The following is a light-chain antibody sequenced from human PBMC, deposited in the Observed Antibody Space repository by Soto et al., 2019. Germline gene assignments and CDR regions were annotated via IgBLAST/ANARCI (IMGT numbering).Light chain of an antibody. V-gene: IGKV3-20*01. CDR2: SAS. Sequence: EIVLTQSPGTLSLSPGERATLSCRASQSVSHNNLAWYQQKPGQAPRLLIDSASSRTGGTPDRFSGSGRRKDFPLTISVLEHEYFALYYWQQNGSSPGTFGQGTKVEIK. CDR1: QSVSHNN. CDR3: QQNGSSPGT. J-gene: IGKJ1*01.